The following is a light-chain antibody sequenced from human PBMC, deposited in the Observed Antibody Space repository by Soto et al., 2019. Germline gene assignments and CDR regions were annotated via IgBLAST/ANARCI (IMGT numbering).Light chain of an antibody. CDR2: GAS. J-gene: IGKJ4*01. CDR3: QQSYNSPLT. CDR1: QSISSY. V-gene: IGKV1-39*01. Sequence: DIQVTQSPSSLSASVGDRVTITCRASQSISSYLNWYQQKPGKAPKLLIYGASSLQSGVPSRFSGSGSGTDFTLTTSSLQPEDFATYYCQQSYNSPLTFGGGTKVDIK.